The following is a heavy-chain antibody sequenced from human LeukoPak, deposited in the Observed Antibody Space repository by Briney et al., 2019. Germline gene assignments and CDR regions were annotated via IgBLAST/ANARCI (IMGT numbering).Heavy chain of an antibody. V-gene: IGHV4-39*07. Sequence: SETLSLTCAVSGGSISSNSYYWGWIRQPPGKGLEWIGSIYYSGSTNYNPSLKSRVTISVDTSKNQFSLKLSSVTAADTAVYYCARSGYSYALKNYFDYWGQGTLVTVSS. D-gene: IGHD5-18*01. J-gene: IGHJ4*02. CDR2: IYYSGST. CDR3: ARSGYSYALKNYFDY. CDR1: GGSISSNSYY.